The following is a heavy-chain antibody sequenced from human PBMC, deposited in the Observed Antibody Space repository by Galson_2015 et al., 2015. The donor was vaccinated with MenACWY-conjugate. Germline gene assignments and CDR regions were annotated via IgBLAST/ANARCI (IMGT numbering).Heavy chain of an antibody. CDR2: ISYDGSNE. V-gene: IGHV3-30*18. Sequence: SLRLSCAASGFTVRRFGMHWVRQAPGKGLEWMAVISYDGSNESYADSVKGRFTISRDNSKNTLYLQMNSLRADDTAVYYCAKDWSVPYSTISYYFYMDVWGKGTTVTVSS. CDR3: AKDWSVPYSTISYYFYMDV. D-gene: IGHD6-13*01. CDR1: GFTVRRFG. J-gene: IGHJ6*03.